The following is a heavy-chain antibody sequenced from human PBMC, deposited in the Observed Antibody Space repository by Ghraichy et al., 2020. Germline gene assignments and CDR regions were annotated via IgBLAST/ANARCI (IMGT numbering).Heavy chain of an antibody. Sequence: SETLSLTCTVSGGSISSYYWSWIRQPPGKGLEWIGYIYYSGSTNYNPSLKSRVTISVDTSKNQFSLKLSSVTAADTAVYYCARFGSKIATGPAAIPSSQLAFDIWGQGTMVTVSS. CDR3: ARFGSKIATGPAAIPSSQLAFDI. J-gene: IGHJ3*02. CDR1: GGSISSYY. CDR2: IYYSGST. V-gene: IGHV4-59*01. D-gene: IGHD2-2*02.